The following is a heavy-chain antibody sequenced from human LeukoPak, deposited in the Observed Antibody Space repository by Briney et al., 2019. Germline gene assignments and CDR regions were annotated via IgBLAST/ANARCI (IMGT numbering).Heavy chain of an antibody. J-gene: IGHJ3*02. Sequence: KVSGPTLVKPTQTLTLTCTFSGFSLSTSGVGVGWIRQPPGKALEWLALIYWNDDKRYSPSLKSRLTITKDTSKNQVVLTMTNMDPVDTATYYCARGDSYGYIFSAFDIWGQGTMVTVSS. CDR1: GFSLSTSGVG. CDR2: IYWNDDK. D-gene: IGHD5-18*01. V-gene: IGHV2-5*01. CDR3: ARGDSYGYIFSAFDI.